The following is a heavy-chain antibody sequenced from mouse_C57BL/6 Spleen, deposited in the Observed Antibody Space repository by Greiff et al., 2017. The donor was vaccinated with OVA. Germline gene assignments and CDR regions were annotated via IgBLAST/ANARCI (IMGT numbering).Heavy chain of an antibody. V-gene: IGHV1-59*01. D-gene: IGHD2-4*01. J-gene: IGHJ1*03. CDR3: ARRGVYYDYDVWYFDV. CDR2: IDPSDSYT. CDR1: GYTFTSYW. Sequence: VQLQQPGAELVRPGTSVKLSCKASGYTFTSYWMHWVKQRPGQGLEWIGVIDPSDSYTNYNQKFKGKATLTVDTSSSTAYMQLSSLTSEDSAVYYCARRGVYYDYDVWYFDVWGTGTTVTVSS.